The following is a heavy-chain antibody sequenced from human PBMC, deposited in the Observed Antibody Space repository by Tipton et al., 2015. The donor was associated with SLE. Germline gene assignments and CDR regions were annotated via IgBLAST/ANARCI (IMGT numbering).Heavy chain of an antibody. CDR2: ISVYNGYT. CDR1: GYTFIHKG. V-gene: IGHV1-18*01. CDR3: ARVVVGAFDY. J-gene: IGHJ4*02. D-gene: IGHD2-15*01. Sequence: QLVQSGVEVKKPGASVKVSCKASGYTFIHKGISWVRQAPGQGLEFMGWISVYNGYTNYAQKFQGRVTLTTDTSTSTAYMGLRSLRSDDTAVYYCARVVVGAFDYWGQGTLVTVSS.